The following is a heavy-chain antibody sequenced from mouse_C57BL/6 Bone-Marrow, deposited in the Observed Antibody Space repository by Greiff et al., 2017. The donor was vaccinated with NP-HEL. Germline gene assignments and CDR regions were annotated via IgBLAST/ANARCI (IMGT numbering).Heavy chain of an antibody. CDR1: GYTFTSYW. Sequence: QVQLKQPGAELVKPGASVKLSCKASGYTFTSYWMQWVKQRPGQGLEWIGEIDPSDSYTNYNQKFKGKATLTVDTSSSTAYMQLSSLTSEDSAVYYCAREDLYDGYFGGFAYWGQGTQVTVSA. J-gene: IGHJ3*01. CDR3: AREDLYDGYFGGFAY. CDR2: IDPSDSYT. V-gene: IGHV1-50*01. D-gene: IGHD2-3*01.